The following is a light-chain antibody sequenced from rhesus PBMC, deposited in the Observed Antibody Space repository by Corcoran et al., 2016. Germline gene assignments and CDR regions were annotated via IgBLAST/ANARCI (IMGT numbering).Light chain of an antibody. CDR3: QQYINWPLT. V-gene: IGKV3-42*03. CDR1: QSVSSS. Sequence: EIVMTQSPATLSLSPGERATLSCRASQSVSSSLAWYQQKPGRAPRLPIYGASSRATGIPERFRVSGSGTEFTLNISSLEPEDFAVYYCQQYINWPLTFGGGTKVEIK. CDR2: GAS. J-gene: IGKJ4*01.